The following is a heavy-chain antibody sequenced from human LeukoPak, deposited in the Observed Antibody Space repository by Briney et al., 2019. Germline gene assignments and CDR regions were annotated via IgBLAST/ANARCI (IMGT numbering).Heavy chain of an antibody. CDR3: ARGQLNGDLYDAFDI. V-gene: IGHV4-39*01. D-gene: IGHD4-17*01. Sequence: PSETLSLTCTVSGGSISSSSYYWGWIRQPPGKGLEWIGSIYYSGSTYYNPSLKSRVTISVDTSKNQFSLKLSSVTAADTAVYYCARGQLNGDLYDAFDIWGQGTMVTVSS. CDR1: GGSISSSSYY. J-gene: IGHJ3*02. CDR2: IYYSGST.